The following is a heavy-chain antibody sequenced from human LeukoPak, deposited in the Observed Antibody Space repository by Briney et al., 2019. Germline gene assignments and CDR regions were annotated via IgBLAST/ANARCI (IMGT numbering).Heavy chain of an antibody. CDR3: PRRGYCSSTSCYEYWSDP. CDR1: GGSISSSSYY. Sequence: SETLSLTCTVSGGSISSSSYYWGWVRQPPGKGLEWIGSIYYSGGTFYSPSLKSRLTISVGTSKNQFSLKLSSVSDTDTAVYYCPRRGYCSSTSCYEYWSDPWGQGTLVTVSS. V-gene: IGHV4-39*01. D-gene: IGHD2-2*03. J-gene: IGHJ5*02. CDR2: IYYSGGT.